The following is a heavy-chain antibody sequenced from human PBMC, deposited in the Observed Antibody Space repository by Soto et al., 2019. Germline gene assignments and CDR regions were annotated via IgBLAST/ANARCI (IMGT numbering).Heavy chain of an antibody. Sequence: GGSLRLSCAASGFTFSSYGMHWVRQAPGKGLEWVAVISYDGSNKYYADSVKGRFTISRDNSKNTLYLQMNSLRAEDTAVYYCAKDPSRGEIQLRWGPFDYWGQGTLVTVSS. J-gene: IGHJ4*02. D-gene: IGHD5-18*01. CDR2: ISYDGSNK. V-gene: IGHV3-30*18. CDR1: GFTFSSYG. CDR3: AKDPSRGEIQLRWGPFDY.